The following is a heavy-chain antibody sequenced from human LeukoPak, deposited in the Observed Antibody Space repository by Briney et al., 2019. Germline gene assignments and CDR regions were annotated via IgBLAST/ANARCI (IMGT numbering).Heavy chain of an antibody. CDR2: ISSSGSTI. D-gene: IGHD3-3*01. CDR1: GFTFSDYY. J-gene: IGHJ4*02. Sequence: NTGGSLRLSCAASGFTFSDYYMSWIRQAPGKGLEWVSYISSSGSTIYYADSVKGRFTISRDNAKNSLYLQMNSLRAEDTAVYYCASGRFLEWFNYFDYWGQGTLVTVSS. CDR3: ASGRFLEWFNYFDY. V-gene: IGHV3-11*04.